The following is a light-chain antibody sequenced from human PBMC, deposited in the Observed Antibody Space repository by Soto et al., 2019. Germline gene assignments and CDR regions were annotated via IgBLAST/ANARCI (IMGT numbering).Light chain of an antibody. Sequence: QSALTQPASMTGYPGQSISISCTGTSSDVGGYNYVSWYQQHPGKAPKLMIYDVSNRPSGVSNRFSGSKSGNTASLTISGLQAEDEADYYCSSYTGSSTRGVFGGGTKVTVL. J-gene: IGLJ2*01. CDR1: SSDVGGYNY. CDR3: SSYTGSSTRGV. CDR2: DVS. V-gene: IGLV2-14*01.